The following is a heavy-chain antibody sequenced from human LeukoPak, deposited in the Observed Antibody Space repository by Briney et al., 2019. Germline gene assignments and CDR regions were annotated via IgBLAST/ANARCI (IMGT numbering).Heavy chain of an antibody. V-gene: IGHV4-59*01. CDR1: GGSISNYY. Sequence: SETLSLTCTVSGGSISNYYWIWIRQPPGKGQEWIGFIYYSGSTNYNPSLKSRVTISVDTSKNQYSLKLSSVTAADTAVYYCARTGKNWETGYGMDVWGQGTTVTVSS. D-gene: IGHD7-27*01. CDR2: IYYSGST. CDR3: ARTGKNWETGYGMDV. J-gene: IGHJ6*02.